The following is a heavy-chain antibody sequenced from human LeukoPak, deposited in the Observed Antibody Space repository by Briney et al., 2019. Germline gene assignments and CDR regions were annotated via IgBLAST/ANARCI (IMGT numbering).Heavy chain of an antibody. CDR2: ISSSSSYI. V-gene: IGHV3-21*01. CDR1: GFTFSTYS. J-gene: IGHJ3*02. CDR3: ARQVPEDAFDI. Sequence: GGSLRLSCAASGFTFSTYSMNWVRQAPGKGLEWVSSISSSSSYIYYADSVKGRFTISRDNAKNSLYLQMNSLRAEDTAVYYCARQVPEDAFDIWGQGTMVTVSS.